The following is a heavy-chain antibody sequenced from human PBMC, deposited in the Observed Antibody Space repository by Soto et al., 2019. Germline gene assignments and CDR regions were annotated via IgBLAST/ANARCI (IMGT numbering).Heavy chain of an antibody. CDR1: GYPFTGYY. V-gene: IGHV1-2*02. J-gene: IGHJ6*02. CDR3: GDGYYYYGMDV. CDR2: INPNSGGT. Sequence: XSVKVSCKASGYPFTGYYMHWVRQAPGQGLEWMGWINPNSGGTNYAQKFQGRVTMTRDTSISTAYMELSRLRSDDTAVYYCGDGYYYYGMDVWAQGTTVTVSS.